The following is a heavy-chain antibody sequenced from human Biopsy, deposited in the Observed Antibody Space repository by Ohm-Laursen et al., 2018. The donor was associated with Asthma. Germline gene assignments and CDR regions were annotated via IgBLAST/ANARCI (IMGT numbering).Heavy chain of an antibody. Sequence: SLRLSCAASGFVFSQCGMYWVRQGPGKGMEWVALVSSDGHNKYYEDSVKGRFTISRDNSRNRLYLQINRLTVEAPAVYFCVRQSGQDYGDSSGFDIWGQGTKVAVSS. V-gene: IGHV3-30*03. D-gene: IGHD3-22*01. CDR1: GFVFSQCG. CDR2: VSSDGHNK. CDR3: VRQSGQDYGDSSGFDI. J-gene: IGHJ3*02.